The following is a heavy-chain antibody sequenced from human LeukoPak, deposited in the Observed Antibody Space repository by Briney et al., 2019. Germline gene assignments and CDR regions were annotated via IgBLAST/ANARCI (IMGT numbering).Heavy chain of an antibody. CDR2: ISYDGSKK. CDR1: GFTFSSYG. CDR3: AKDFSTSWASFDY. J-gene: IGHJ4*02. D-gene: IGHD6-13*01. Sequence: GRSLRLSCAASGFTFSSYGMHWVRQAPGKGLEWMAFISYDGSKKYYADSVKGRFTISRDNSKTTLFLQMDSLRTEDTAVYYCAKDFSTSWASFDYWGQGTLVTVSS. V-gene: IGHV3-30*18.